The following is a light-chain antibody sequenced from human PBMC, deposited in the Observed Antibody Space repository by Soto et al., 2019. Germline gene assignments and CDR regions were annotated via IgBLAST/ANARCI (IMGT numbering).Light chain of an antibody. CDR1: RSNIRSNF. CDR3: ASWDDTLSGPV. J-gene: IGLJ2*01. V-gene: IGLV1-47*01. CDR2: RNN. Sequence: QSVLTQPPSASGTPGQRVTISCSGSRSNIRSNFVYWYQQLPGTAPKLLIYRNNLRPSGAPDRFSGSKSGTSASLAISGLRSEDEADYYCASWDDTLSGPVFGGGTKVTVL.